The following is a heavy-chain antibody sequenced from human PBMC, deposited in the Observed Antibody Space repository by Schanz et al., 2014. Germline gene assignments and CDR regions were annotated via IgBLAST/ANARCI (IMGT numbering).Heavy chain of an antibody. D-gene: IGHD2-2*01. Sequence: EVQLLESGGGLVQPGGSLRLSCAASGFTFSNYVMSWVRQAPGKGLEWVSTIGTSGGTNYAESVKGRFTISRDNSKNTLYLQMNSLRAEDTAVYYCARVKYCTITRCYRTETEGIYYMDVWGKGTTVTVSS. J-gene: IGHJ6*03. V-gene: IGHV3-23*01. CDR3: ARVKYCTITRCYRTETEGIYYMDV. CDR2: IGTSGGT. CDR1: GFTFSNYV.